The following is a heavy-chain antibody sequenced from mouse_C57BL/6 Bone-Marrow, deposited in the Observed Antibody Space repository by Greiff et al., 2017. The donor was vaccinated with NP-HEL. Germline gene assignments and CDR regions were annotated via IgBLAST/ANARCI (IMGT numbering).Heavy chain of an antibody. D-gene: IGHD2-4*01. CDR1: GFTFSSYA. CDR3: ARNDYDEGYFDY. CDR2: LSDGGSYT. V-gene: IGHV5-4*01. J-gene: IGHJ2*01. Sequence: EVQGVESGGGLVKPGGSLKLSCAASGFTFSSYAMSLVRPPPETRLAWVATLSDGGSYTYYPDNVKGRFTISRDNAKNNLYLQMSHLKSEDTAMYYCARNDYDEGYFDYWGQGTTLTVSS.